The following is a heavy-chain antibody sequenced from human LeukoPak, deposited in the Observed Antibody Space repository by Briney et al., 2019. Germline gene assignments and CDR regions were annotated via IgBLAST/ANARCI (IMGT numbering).Heavy chain of an antibody. V-gene: IGHV4-39*07. D-gene: IGHD6-25*01. CDR1: GGSISSSGYY. J-gene: IGHJ4*02. CDR2: IYYSGST. CDR3: ARDQAAGDFDY. Sequence: SETLSLTCTVSGGSISSSGYYWGWIRQPPGKGLEWIGSIYYSGSTYYNPSLKSRVTISVDTSKNQFSLKLSSVTAADTAVYYCARDQAAGDFDYWGQGTLVTVSS.